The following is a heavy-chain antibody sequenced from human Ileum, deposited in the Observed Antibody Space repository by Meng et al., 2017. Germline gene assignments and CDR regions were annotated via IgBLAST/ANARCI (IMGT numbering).Heavy chain of an antibody. V-gene: IGHV4-4*02. CDR2: IHHSGST. CDR1: GGSISTSDW. Sequence: VQLQEPGPGLVKPSGTLSLTCAVSGGSISTSDWWSWVRQPPGKGLEWIGEIHHSGSTNYNPSLKSRVTISVDKSKNQFSLKLNSVTAADTAVYYCAREWSGSYRHFDYWGQGTLVTVSS. CDR3: AREWSGSYRHFDY. J-gene: IGHJ4*02. D-gene: IGHD1-26*01.